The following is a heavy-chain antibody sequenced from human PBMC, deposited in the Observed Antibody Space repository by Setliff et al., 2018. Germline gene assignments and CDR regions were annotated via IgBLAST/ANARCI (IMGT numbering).Heavy chain of an antibody. CDR2: IYSSGST. CDR3: AKVRYSSGWSPFPYYFDY. Sequence: PSETLSLTCTVSGGSISSGDYYWSWTRQPPGKGLEWIGYIYSSGSTYYNPSLKSRVSISVDTSKNTLYLQMNSLRAEDTAVYYCAKVRYSSGWSPFPYYFDYWGQGTLVTVSS. CDR1: GGSISSGDYY. J-gene: IGHJ4*02. V-gene: IGHV4-30-4*02. D-gene: IGHD6-19*01.